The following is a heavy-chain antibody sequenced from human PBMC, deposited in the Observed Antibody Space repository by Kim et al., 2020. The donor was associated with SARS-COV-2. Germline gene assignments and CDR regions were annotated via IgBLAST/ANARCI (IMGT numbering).Heavy chain of an antibody. Sequence: SETLSLTCTVSGGSISSYYWSWIRQPPGKGLEWIGYIYYSGSTNYNPSLKSRVTISVDTSKNQFSLKLSSVTAADTAVYYCARHLAAMTYWFDPWGQGTLVTVSS. CDR3: ARHLAAMTYWFDP. CDR1: GGSISSYY. V-gene: IGHV4-59*08. J-gene: IGHJ5*02. CDR2: IYYSGST.